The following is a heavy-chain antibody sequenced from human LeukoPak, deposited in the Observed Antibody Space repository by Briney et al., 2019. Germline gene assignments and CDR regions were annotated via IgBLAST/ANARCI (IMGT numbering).Heavy chain of an antibody. D-gene: IGHD6-13*01. CDR2: IIPIFGTA. V-gene: IGHV1-69*13. CDR1: GGTFSIYA. Sequence: SVKVSCKASGGTFSIYAISWVRLAPGQGLEWMGGIIPIFGTANYAQKFQGRVTITADESTSTAYMELSSLRSEDTAVYYCARYGGYDPYSSSWYSYDYWGQGTLVTVSS. J-gene: IGHJ4*02. CDR3: ARYGGYDPYSSSWYSYDY.